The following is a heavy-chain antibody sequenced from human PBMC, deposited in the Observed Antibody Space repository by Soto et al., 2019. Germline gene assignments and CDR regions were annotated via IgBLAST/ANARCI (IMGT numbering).Heavy chain of an antibody. V-gene: IGHV3-49*03. CDR2: IRSKAYGGTT. CDR1: GFTFGDYA. J-gene: IGHJ5*02. CDR3: ALVVIGTADWFDP. D-gene: IGHD3-22*01. Sequence: GGSLRLSCTASGFTFGDYAMSWFRQAPGKGLEWVGFIRSKAYGGTTEYAASVKGRFTISRDDSKSIAYLQMNSLKTEDTAVYYCALVVIGTADWFDPWGQGTPVTVSS.